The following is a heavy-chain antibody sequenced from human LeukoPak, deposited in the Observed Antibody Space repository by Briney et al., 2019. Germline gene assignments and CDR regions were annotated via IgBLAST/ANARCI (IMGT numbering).Heavy chain of an antibody. D-gene: IGHD3-10*01. CDR2: IYYSGST. J-gene: IGHJ1*01. V-gene: IGHV4-59*08. CDR3: ARYGSGSYSDDHFQH. CDR1: NGSSGFYV. Sequence: SETLTPPCTVSNGSSGFYVWSWIRKHPVKGLEWIGIIYYSGSTKYNPSLKSRVTISVDTSKNQFSLKLTSVTAADTAVYYCARYGSGSYSDDHFQHWGQGTLVTVSS.